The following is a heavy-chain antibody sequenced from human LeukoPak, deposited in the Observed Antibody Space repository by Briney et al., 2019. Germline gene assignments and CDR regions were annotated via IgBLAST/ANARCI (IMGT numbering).Heavy chain of an antibody. V-gene: IGHV4-30-4*01. J-gene: IGHJ4*02. CDR2: MYYSGST. Sequence: SQTLSLTCTVSGGSISSGDYYWSWIRQPPGKGLEWIAYMYYSGSTYYNPSLKSRVTMSADTSKNQLSLKLSSVTAADTAVYYCARASTIFGHFDYWGRGTLVTVSS. D-gene: IGHD3-3*01. CDR1: GGSISSGDYY. CDR3: ARASTIFGHFDY.